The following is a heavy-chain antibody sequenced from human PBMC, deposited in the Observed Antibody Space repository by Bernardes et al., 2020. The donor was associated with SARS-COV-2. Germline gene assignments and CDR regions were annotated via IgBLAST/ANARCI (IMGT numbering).Heavy chain of an antibody. CDR1: GGSFSGYY. D-gene: IGHD3-16*01. V-gene: IGHV4-34*01. CDR3: ARENYDFDAFDI. J-gene: IGHJ3*02. CDR2: INHSGST. Sequence: LSLTCAVYGGSFSGYYWSWIRQPPGKGLEWIGEINHSGSTNYNPSLKSRVTISVDTSKNQFSLNLRSVTAADTAVYYCARENYDFDAFDIWGQGKMVTVSS.